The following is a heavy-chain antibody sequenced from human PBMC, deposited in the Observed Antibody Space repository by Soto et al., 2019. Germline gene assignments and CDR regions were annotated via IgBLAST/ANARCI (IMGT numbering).Heavy chain of an antibody. D-gene: IGHD6-19*01. V-gene: IGHV3-13*01. J-gene: IGHJ4*02. CDR2: IGKAGDT. CDR3: ARDPSVWGLDC. CDR1: GFTFTNYD. Sequence: HPGGSLRLSCAASGFTFTNYDMHWVRQAPGKGLEWVSAIGKAGDTHYPGSVKGRFTISRENAKNSLYLQMNSLRAEDTAVYYCARDPSVWGLDCWGQGALVTVSS.